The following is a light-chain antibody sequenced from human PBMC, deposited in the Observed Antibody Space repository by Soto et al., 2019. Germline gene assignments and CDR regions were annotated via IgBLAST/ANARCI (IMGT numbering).Light chain of an antibody. Sequence: EIVLTQPPGTLSLSPGERATLSCRASQTINSNYLVWFQQKPGQAPRLLIYGASSRATGIPDRFSGSGSGTDFTLTISSLEPEDFAVYYCQQCDRSPWTFGQGTKVEIK. V-gene: IGKV3-20*01. CDR1: QTINSNY. CDR2: GAS. CDR3: QQCDRSPWT. J-gene: IGKJ1*01.